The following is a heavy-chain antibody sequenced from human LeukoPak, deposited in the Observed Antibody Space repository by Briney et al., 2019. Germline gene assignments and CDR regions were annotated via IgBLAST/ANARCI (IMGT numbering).Heavy chain of an antibody. J-gene: IGHJ6*02. CDR1: GGSISSYY. Sequence: SETLSLTCTVSGGSISSYYWSWIRQPPGKGLEWIGYIYYSGSTNYNPSLKSRVTISVDTSKNQFSPKLSSVTAADTAVYYCARAKYSSSWYYGYGMDVWGQGTTVTVSS. D-gene: IGHD6-13*01. CDR2: IYYSGST. CDR3: ARAKYSSSWYYGYGMDV. V-gene: IGHV4-59*01.